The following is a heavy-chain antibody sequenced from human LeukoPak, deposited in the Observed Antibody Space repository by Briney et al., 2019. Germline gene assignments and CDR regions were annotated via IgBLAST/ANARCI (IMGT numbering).Heavy chain of an antibody. V-gene: IGHV3-9*01. Sequence: GRSLRLSCAASGFTFDDYAMHWVRQAPGKGLEWVSGISWNSGSIGYADSVKGRFTISRDNSKNTLYLQMNSLRAEDTAVYYCAKGSRGVIDDYWGQGTLVTVSS. CDR1: GFTFDDYA. CDR3: AKGSRGVIDDY. J-gene: IGHJ4*02. D-gene: IGHD3-10*01. CDR2: ISWNSGSI.